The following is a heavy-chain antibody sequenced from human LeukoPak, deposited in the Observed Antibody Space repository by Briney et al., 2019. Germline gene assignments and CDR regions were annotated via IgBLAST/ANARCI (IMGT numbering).Heavy chain of an antibody. CDR2: IIPMFGTT. D-gene: IGHD6-19*01. CDR3: ARDTVASLDY. Sequence: SVKVSCKASGYTFTSYGISWVRQAPGQGLEWMGGIIPMFGTTNYAQRFQGRVTITADESTSTAYVELSSLRSEDTAIYYCARDTVASLDYWGQGTLVTVSS. V-gene: IGHV1-69*13. CDR1: GYTFTSYG. J-gene: IGHJ4*02.